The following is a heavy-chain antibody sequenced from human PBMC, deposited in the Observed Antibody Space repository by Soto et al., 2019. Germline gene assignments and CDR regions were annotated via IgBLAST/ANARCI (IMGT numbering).Heavy chain of an antibody. Sequence: QVTLKESGPVLVKPTETLTLTCTVSGFSLRNTRMGVSWIRQSPGKALEWLAHIFSNDAKSYSPSLKSRLAISRDTSQSQVVLTMTNVAPVDTATYYCARSLYVDYVHWYFDLWGRGPLVTVSS. CDR1: GFSLRNTRMG. CDR3: ARSLYVDYVHWYFDL. CDR2: IFSNDAK. J-gene: IGHJ2*01. V-gene: IGHV2-26*01. D-gene: IGHD4-17*01.